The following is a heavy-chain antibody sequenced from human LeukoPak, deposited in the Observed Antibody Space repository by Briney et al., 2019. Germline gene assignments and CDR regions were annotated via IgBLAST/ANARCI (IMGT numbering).Heavy chain of an antibody. J-gene: IGHJ5*02. CDR1: GYTFTSYD. CDR2: MNPNSGNT. CDR3: ARGIPERITIFGVVIIRYNWFDP. D-gene: IGHD3-3*01. V-gene: IGHV1-8*01. Sequence: GASVKVSCKASGYTFTSYDINWVRQATGQGREWMGWMNPNSGNTGYAQKFQGRVTMTRNTSISTAYMELSSLRSEDTAVYYCARGIPERITIFGVVIIRYNWFDPWGQGTLVTVSS.